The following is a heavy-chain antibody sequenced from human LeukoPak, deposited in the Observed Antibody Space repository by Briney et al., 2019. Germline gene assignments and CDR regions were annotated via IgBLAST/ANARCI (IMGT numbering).Heavy chain of an antibody. Sequence: MASETLSLTCAVYGGSFSGYYWSWIRQPPGKGLEWIGEINHSGSTNYNPSLKSRVTISVDTSKNQFSLKLSSVTAADTAVYYCARGLGEAAAAGNWFDPWGQGTLVTVSS. D-gene: IGHD6-13*01. V-gene: IGHV4-34*01. CDR1: GGSFSGYY. CDR2: INHSGST. J-gene: IGHJ5*02. CDR3: ARGLGEAAAAGNWFDP.